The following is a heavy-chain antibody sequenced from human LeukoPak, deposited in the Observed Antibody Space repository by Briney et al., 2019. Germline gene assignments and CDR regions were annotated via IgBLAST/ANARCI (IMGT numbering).Heavy chain of an antibody. D-gene: IGHD3-10*01. CDR1: GYTFTGYY. J-gene: IGHJ4*02. V-gene: IGHV1-2*02. CDR2: INPNSGGT. CDR3: ARDLDYYGSGNHIDY. Sequence: ASVTVSCKASGYTFTGYYMHGLRQAPGQGLEGMGWINPNSGGTNYAQKFQGRVTMTRDTSISTAYMELSRLRSDDTAVYYCARDLDYYGSGNHIDYWGQGTLVTVSS.